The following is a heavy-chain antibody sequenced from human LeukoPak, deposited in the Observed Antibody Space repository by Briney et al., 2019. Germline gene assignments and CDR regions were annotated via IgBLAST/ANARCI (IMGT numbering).Heavy chain of an antibody. CDR1: GFTFSSSA. CDR3: TRLVDTAT. Sequence: PGGSLRLSCAASGFTFSSSAMHWVRLASGKGLEWVGRIRSKANSYATAYAASVKGRFTISRDDSKNTAYLQMNSLNTEDTAVYYCTRLVDTATWRRGTLVTVSS. V-gene: IGHV3-73*01. J-gene: IGHJ4*02. D-gene: IGHD5-18*01. CDR2: IRSKANSYAT.